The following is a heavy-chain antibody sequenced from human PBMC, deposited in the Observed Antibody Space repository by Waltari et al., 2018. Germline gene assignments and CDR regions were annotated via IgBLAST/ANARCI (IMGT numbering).Heavy chain of an antibody. V-gene: IGHV3-30*03. J-gene: IGHJ4*02. CDR3: ARGPGGYSRFFDS. Sequence: QVQLVESGGGVVQPGKSLRLSCAASGFSLRSYALYWVRQAPGKGMWCVCLISFDGNNRDHADSVRGRFTISRDGSRVYLVMNSLGAEDTAIYYWARGPGGYSRFFDSWGQGILGTVSS. D-gene: IGHD5-12*01. CDR2: ISFDGNNR. CDR1: GFSLRSYA.